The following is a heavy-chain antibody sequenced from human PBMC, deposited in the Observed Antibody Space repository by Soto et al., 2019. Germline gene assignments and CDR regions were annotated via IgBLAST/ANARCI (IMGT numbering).Heavy chain of an antibody. Sequence: ASVKVSCKASGYTFTSYDINWVRQATGQGLEWMGWMNPNSGNTGYAQKFQGRVTMTRNTSISTAYMELSSLRSEDTAVYYCVRAKTAMVIAFDIWGQGTMVTVSS. D-gene: IGHD5-18*01. CDR3: VRAKTAMVIAFDI. CDR1: GYTFTSYD. V-gene: IGHV1-8*01. CDR2: MNPNSGNT. J-gene: IGHJ3*02.